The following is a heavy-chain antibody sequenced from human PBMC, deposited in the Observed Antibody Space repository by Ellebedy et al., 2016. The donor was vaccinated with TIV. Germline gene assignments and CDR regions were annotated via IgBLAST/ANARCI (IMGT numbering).Heavy chain of an antibody. V-gene: IGHV3-30*02. J-gene: IGHJ4*02. CDR3: AKLLVVRGVDY. CDR2: IRYDGSNK. CDR1: GFTFSSYG. Sequence: GESLKISCAASGFTFSSYGMHWVRQAPGKGLEWVAFIRYDGSNKYYADSVKGRFTISRDNSKNTLYLQMNSLRAEDTAVYYCAKLLVVRGVDYWGQGTLVTVSS. D-gene: IGHD2-15*01.